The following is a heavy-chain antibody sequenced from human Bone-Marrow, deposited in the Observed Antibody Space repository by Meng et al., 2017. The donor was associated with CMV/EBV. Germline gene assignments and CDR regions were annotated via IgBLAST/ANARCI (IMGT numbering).Heavy chain of an antibody. CDR1: GFTFTSSA. CDR2: IDISGGST. V-gene: IGHV3-23*01. Sequence: GESLKISCAASGFTFTSSAMGWVRQAPGKGLEWVSSIDISGGSTYYADSVRGRFTISRDNSKNMLYLQMNSLRAEDTAVYYCAKDLPGVVWFGEWGQGTLVTVSS. J-gene: IGHJ4*02. D-gene: IGHD3-10*01. CDR3: AKDLPGVVWFGE.